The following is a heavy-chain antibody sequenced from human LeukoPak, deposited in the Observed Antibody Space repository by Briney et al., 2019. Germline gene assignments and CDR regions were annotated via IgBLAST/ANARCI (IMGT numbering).Heavy chain of an antibody. CDR1: GYTFTSYD. CDR3: GRVSCGGNCYSLIGTFDI. Sequence: ASVKVSCKASGYTFTSYDINWVRQATGQGLEWMGLINPSGGSTNYAQKFQARVTITADESTSTAYMEMSSLRSEDTAVYYCGRVSCGGNCYSLIGTFDIWGQGTMVTVSS. V-gene: IGHV1-46*01. J-gene: IGHJ3*02. D-gene: IGHD2-15*01. CDR2: INPSGGST.